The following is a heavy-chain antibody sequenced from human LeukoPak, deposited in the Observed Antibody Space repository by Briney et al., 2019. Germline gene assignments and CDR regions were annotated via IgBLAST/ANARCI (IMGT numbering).Heavy chain of an antibody. CDR1: GFTFDNYA. D-gene: IGHD5-12*01. J-gene: IGHJ4*02. CDR3: VRYSGDADY. V-gene: IGHV3-49*03. CDR2: IRSKIYGGTT. Sequence: GGSLRLSCTASGFTFDNYAMSWFRQAPGKGLEWVGFIRSKIYGGTTGYAASVKGRFTISREDSKSIAYLQMTSLKSEDTAVYYCVRYSGDADYWGQGTLVTVSS.